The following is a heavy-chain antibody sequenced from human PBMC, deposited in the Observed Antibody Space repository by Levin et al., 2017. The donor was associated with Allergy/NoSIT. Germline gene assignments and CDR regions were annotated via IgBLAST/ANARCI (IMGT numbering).Heavy chain of an antibody. CDR3: AGDQACAIWD. V-gene: IGHV3-7*01. CDR2: VDGDGDGR. J-gene: IGHJ4*02. Sequence: KGLEWVANVDGDGDGRYYVNSVKGRFSVSRDNAKTSLFLQMNSLRVEDTAVYYCAGDQACAIWDWGEGTRVTVSS. D-gene: IGHD2-2*02.